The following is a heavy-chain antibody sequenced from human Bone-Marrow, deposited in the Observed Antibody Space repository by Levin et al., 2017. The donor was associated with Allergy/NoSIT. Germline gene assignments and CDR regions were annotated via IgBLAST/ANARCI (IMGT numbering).Heavy chain of an antibody. CDR2: ISYDGSEI. CDR1: GFAFSPSG. Sequence: LSLTCAASGFAFSPSGIHWVRQAPGKGLEWVTLISYDGSEIYYADSVKGRFTISRDNFNNTLYLQMNSLRTEDTAVYYCARHSGGSTAARRYWYFDLWGRGTLVSVSS. CDR3: ARHSGGSTAARRYWYFDL. J-gene: IGHJ2*01. V-gene: IGHV3-30-3*01. D-gene: IGHD6-6*01.